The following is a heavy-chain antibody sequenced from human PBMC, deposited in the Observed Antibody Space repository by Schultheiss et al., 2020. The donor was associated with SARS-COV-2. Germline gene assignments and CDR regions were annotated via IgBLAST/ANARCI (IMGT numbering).Heavy chain of an antibody. CDR2: IYSGGST. CDR3: ASNPGGHYYYGMDV. Sequence: GESLKISCAASGFTVSSNYMSWVRQAPGKGLEWVSVIYSGGSTHYADSVKGRFTISRDNSKNTLYLQMNSLRAEDTAVYYCASNPGGHYYYGMDVWGQGTTVTVSS. V-gene: IGHV3-53*05. J-gene: IGHJ6*02. D-gene: IGHD3-10*01. CDR1: GFTVSSNY.